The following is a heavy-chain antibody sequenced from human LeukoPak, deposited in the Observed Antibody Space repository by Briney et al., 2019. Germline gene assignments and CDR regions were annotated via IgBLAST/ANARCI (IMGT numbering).Heavy chain of an antibody. Sequence: PGGSLRLSCAASGFTFSSYGMSWVRQAPGKGLEWVSTISATGANTYYADSVKGGFTISRDNSKSTLYLQMNSLRVEDAAVYYCAKRRYDTSSLDWFDPWGQGTLVTVSS. J-gene: IGHJ5*02. CDR2: ISATGANT. CDR1: GFTFSSYG. V-gene: IGHV3-23*01. CDR3: AKRRYDTSSLDWFDP. D-gene: IGHD6-13*01.